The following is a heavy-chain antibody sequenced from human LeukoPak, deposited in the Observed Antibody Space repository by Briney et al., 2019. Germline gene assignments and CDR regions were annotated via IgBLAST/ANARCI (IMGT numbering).Heavy chain of an antibody. CDR2: ISGGGGST. J-gene: IGHJ4*02. V-gene: IGHV3-23*01. CDR1: GFTFSSYA. CDR3: AKDYYDSSGLGYFDY. D-gene: IGHD3-22*01. Sequence: GGSLRLSCAASGFTFSSYAMSWVRQAPGKGLEWVSAISGGGGSTYYADSVKGRFTISRDNSKNTLYLQMNSLRAEDTAVYYCAKDYYDSSGLGYFDYWGQGTLITVSS.